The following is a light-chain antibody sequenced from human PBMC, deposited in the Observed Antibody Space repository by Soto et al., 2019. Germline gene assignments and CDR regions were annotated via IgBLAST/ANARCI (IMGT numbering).Light chain of an antibody. CDR1: SGHSSYA. Sequence: QPVLTQSPSASASLGASVKLTCTLSSGHSSYAIAWHQQQPEKGPRYLMKLNSDGSHSKGDGIPDRFSGSSSGAERYLSISSLQSEVEADYYCQTWGSGIRVVFGGGTKVTVL. CDR2: LNSDGSH. V-gene: IGLV4-69*01. J-gene: IGLJ2*01. CDR3: QTWGSGIRVV.